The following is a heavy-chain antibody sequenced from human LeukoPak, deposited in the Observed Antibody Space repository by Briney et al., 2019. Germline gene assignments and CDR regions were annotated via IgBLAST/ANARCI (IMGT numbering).Heavy chain of an antibody. Sequence: SGGSLRLSCAASGFTFDDYAMHWVRQAPGKGLEWVSGISWNSGSIGYADSVKGRFTISRDNAKNSLYLQMNSLRAEDTALYYCAKDTTIAVAGNGMDVWGQGTTVTVSS. CDR3: AKDTTIAVAGNGMDV. V-gene: IGHV3-9*01. CDR1: GFTFDDYA. J-gene: IGHJ6*02. CDR2: ISWNSGSI. D-gene: IGHD6-19*01.